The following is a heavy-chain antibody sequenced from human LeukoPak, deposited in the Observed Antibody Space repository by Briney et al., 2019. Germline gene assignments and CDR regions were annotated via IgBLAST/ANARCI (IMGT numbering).Heavy chain of an antibody. CDR1: GFTFSSYA. J-gene: IGHJ4*02. D-gene: IGHD1-26*01. CDR3: AKTGLWELHGYFDY. V-gene: IGHV3-30-3*02. CDR2: ISYDGSNK. Sequence: PGRSLRLSCAASGFTFSSYAMHWVRQAPGKGLEWVAVISYDGSNKYYADSVKGRFTISRDNSKNTLYLQMNSLRAEDTAVYYCAKTGLWELHGYFDYWGQGTLVTVSS.